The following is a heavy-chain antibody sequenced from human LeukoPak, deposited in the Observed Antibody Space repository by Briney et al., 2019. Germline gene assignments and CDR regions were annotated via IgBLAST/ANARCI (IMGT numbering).Heavy chain of an antibody. CDR1: GFTFSSYW. CDR2: IKQDGSEK. D-gene: IGHD5-18*01. V-gene: IGHV3-7*01. J-gene: IGHJ4*02. CDR3: RGGGYSYGCYFDY. Sequence: GGSLRLSCAASGFTFSSYWMSWVRQAPGKGLEWVANIKQDGSEKYYVDSVKGRFTISRDNAKNSLYLQMNSLRAEDTAVYYCRGGGYSYGCYFDYWGQGTLVTVSS.